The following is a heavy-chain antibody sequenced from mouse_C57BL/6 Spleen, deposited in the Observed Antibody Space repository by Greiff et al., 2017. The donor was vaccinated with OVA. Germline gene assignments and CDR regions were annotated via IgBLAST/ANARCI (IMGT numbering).Heavy chain of an antibody. Sequence: EVKLVESGGGLVKPGGSLKLSCAASGFTFSSYAMSWVRQTPEKRLEWVATISDGGSYTYYPDNVKGRFTISRDNAKNNLYLQMSHLKSEDTAMYYCARAPDYPYYAMDYWGQGTSVTVSS. CDR1: GFTFSSYA. CDR2: ISDGGSYT. D-gene: IGHD2-4*01. J-gene: IGHJ4*01. CDR3: ARAPDYPYYAMDY. V-gene: IGHV5-4*03.